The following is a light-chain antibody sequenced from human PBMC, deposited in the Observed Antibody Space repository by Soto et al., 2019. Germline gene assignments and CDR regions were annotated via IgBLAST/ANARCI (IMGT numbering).Light chain of an antibody. CDR2: DAS. J-gene: IGKJ1*01. V-gene: IGKV3-15*01. CDR1: QSIYDK. Sequence: EIVMTQSPATLSVSPGERVSLSCRASQSIYDKLAWYQQKPGQTPRLLIYDASTRATGISGSFSGSGSGTDFTLTISGLQPDDFATYFCQQYSSFWTFGQGTKVDI. CDR3: QQYSSFWT.